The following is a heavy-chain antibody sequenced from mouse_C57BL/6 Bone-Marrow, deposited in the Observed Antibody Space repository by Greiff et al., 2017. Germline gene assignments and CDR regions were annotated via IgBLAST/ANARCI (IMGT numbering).Heavy chain of an antibody. CDR2: NYPRSGNT. CDR1: GYTLTSYG. Sequence: QVPVKQSGAELARPGASVKLSCKASGYTLTSYGISWVKQRTGPGLEWIGENYPRSGNTYYTEKLNGKAPLYADKSSSTAYMELRSLTSEDSAVYFCANLDSSVHFDYWGQGTTLTVSS. CDR3: ANLDSSVHFDY. D-gene: IGHD3-2*02. V-gene: IGHV1-81*01. J-gene: IGHJ2*01.